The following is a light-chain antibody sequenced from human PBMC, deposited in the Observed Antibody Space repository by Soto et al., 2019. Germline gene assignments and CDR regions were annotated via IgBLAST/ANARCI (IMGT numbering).Light chain of an antibody. CDR1: SSDIGAYNY. CDR2: EVT. V-gene: IGLV2-8*01. J-gene: IGLJ1*01. Sequence: QSVLTQPPSASGSPGQSVTISCTGSSSDIGAYNYVSWYQQRPGQVPKLIIYEVTKRPSGVPDRFSGSKSGNTASLTVSGLQADYEAVYYCCSHAGSNSYDRFGPGTKLTVL. CDR3: CSHAGSNSYDR.